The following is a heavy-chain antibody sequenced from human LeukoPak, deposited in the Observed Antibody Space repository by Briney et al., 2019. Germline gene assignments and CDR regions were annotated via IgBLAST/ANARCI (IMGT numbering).Heavy chain of an antibody. CDR1: GFTFSSYG. J-gene: IGHJ4*02. V-gene: IGHV3-30*18. Sequence: GRSLRLSCAASGFTFSSYGMHWVRQAPGKGLEWVAVIPYDGSNKYYADSVKGRFTISRDNSKNTLYLQMNSLRAEDTAVYYCAKDSAIFGVVYGGTFDYWGQGTLVTVSS. CDR2: IPYDGSNK. CDR3: AKDSAIFGVVYGGTFDY. D-gene: IGHD3-3*01.